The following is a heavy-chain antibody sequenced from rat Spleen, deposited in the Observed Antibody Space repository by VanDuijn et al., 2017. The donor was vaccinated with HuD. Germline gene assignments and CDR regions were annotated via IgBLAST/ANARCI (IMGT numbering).Heavy chain of an antibody. J-gene: IGHJ4*01. CDR1: GFSLTSYH. D-gene: IGHD4-3*01. CDR3: ARHLREASGAMDV. V-gene: IGHV2-72*01. Sequence: QVQLKESGPGLVQPSQTLSLTCTVSGFSLTSYHVSWVRQPPGKSLVWMGTIWAGGGTNYNSAVQSRLSISRDTSKSQVFLKMNSLQPEDTGTYYCARHLREASGAMDVWGQGASVTVSS. CDR2: IWAGGGT.